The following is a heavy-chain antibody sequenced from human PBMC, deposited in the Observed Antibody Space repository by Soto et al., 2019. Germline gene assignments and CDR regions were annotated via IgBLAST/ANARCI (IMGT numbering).Heavy chain of an antibody. J-gene: IGHJ4*02. V-gene: IGHV1-8*02. CDR3: GSPPTGFDY. CDR1: GYTFNNYD. Sequence: ASVKVSCKASGYTFNNYDIHWVRQAPGHGLEWMGWMNPNSGNTGYAQNFRGRVTMTQNTAIGTAYMELSSLRSDDTATYYYGSPPTGFDYWGQGTLVTVSS. CDR2: MNPNSGNT. D-gene: IGHD3-10*01.